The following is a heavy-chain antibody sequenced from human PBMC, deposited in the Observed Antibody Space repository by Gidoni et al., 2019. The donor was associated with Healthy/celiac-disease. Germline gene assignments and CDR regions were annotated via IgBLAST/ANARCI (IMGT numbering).Heavy chain of an antibody. Sequence: QVQLVESGGGVVQPGRSLRLSCAASGFTFSSYAMHWVRQAPVKGLEWVAVISYDGSNKYYADSVKGRFTISRDNSKNTLYLQMNSLRAEDTAVYYCASDYAFDIWGQGTMVTVSS. V-gene: IGHV3-30*04. CDR1: GFTFSSYA. CDR3: ASDYAFDI. J-gene: IGHJ3*02. CDR2: ISYDGSNK.